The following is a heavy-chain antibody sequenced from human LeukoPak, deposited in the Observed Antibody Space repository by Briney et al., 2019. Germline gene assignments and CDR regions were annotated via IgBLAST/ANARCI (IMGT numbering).Heavy chain of an antibody. CDR3: VRDNQWLVTGYAFDI. CDR2: TWYDGSNK. CDR1: GFTFSSYG. D-gene: IGHD6-19*01. J-gene: IGHJ3*02. V-gene: IGHV3-33*01. Sequence: GGSLRLSCAASGFTFSSYGMHWVRQAPGKGLEWVAVTWYDGSNKYYADSVKGRFTISRDNSKNTLYLQMNSLRAEDTAVYYCVRDNQWLVTGYAFDIWGQGTMVTVSS.